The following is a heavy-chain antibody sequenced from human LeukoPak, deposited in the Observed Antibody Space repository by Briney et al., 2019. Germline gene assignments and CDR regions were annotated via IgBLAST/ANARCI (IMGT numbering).Heavy chain of an antibody. CDR1: GYTFTSYP. Sequence: ASVKVSCKASGYTFTSYPIHWVRQAPRQRLEWMGWSNGGNGNTKYSQEFQDRVTITRDTSASKAYMELSSLRSEDMAVYYCARDSTGTGLLEYWGQGTLVTVSS. D-gene: IGHD1-7*01. CDR3: ARDSTGTGLLEY. V-gene: IGHV1-3*02. J-gene: IGHJ4*02. CDR2: SNGGNGNT.